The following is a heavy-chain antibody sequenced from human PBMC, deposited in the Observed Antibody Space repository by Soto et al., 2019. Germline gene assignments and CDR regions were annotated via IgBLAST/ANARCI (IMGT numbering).Heavy chain of an antibody. CDR3: ARDKKAANYYDSSGRYYFDY. Sequence: QVQLVQSGAEVKKPGSSVKVSCKASGGTFSSYAISWVRQAPGQGLEWMGVIIPIFGTANYAQKFQGRVTITADESTSTAYIELSSLRSEDTAVYYCARDKKAANYYDSSGRYYFDYWGQGTLVTVSS. D-gene: IGHD3-22*01. CDR1: GGTFSSYA. J-gene: IGHJ4*02. V-gene: IGHV1-69*01. CDR2: IIPIFGTA.